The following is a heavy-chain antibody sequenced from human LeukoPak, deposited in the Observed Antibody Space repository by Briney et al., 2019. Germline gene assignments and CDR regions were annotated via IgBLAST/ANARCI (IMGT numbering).Heavy chain of an antibody. V-gene: IGHV3-23*01. CDR2: ISKSGDHT. CDR1: GLTFNNYA. D-gene: IGHD3-16*01. Sequence: GGSLRLSCAVSGLTFNNYAMSWVRQAPGKGLEWVSAISKSGDHTYYAASAKGRFTIYRDNSKDTQYLQMNSLRAEDTAVYYCATSWGPDTSAFRWGRDGMDVWGQGTTVIVS. J-gene: IGHJ6*02. CDR3: ATSWGPDTSAFRWGRDGMDV.